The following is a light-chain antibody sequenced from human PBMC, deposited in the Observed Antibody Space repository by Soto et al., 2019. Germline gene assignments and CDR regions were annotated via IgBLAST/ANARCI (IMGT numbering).Light chain of an antibody. CDR1: QSVSSSY. J-gene: IGKJ1*01. Sequence: EIVLTQSPGTLSLSPGERATLSCRASQSVSSSYLAWYQQNRGQAPRLLIYGASSRAPGIPDRFGGSGSGTDFTLTISRLEPEDFAVYYCQQYGGSRWTFGQGTKV. CDR3: QQYGGSRWT. V-gene: IGKV3-20*01. CDR2: GAS.